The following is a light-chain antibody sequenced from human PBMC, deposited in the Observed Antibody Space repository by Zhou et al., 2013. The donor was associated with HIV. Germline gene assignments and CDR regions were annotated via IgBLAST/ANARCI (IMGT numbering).Light chain of an antibody. CDR2: AAS. J-gene: IGKJ1*01. CDR1: QSINNY. Sequence: DIQMTQSPSSLSASLGDRVTITCRAGQSINNYLNWYQQKPGRAPKLLIYAASSLQSGVPSRFSGSGSGTDFTLTISSLQPEDVATYYCQKYNSAPWTFGQGTKVEIK. CDR3: QKYNSAPWT. V-gene: IGKV1-39*01.